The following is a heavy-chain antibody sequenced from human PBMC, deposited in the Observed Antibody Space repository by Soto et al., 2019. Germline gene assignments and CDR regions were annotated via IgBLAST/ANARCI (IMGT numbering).Heavy chain of an antibody. Sequence: QVQLVESGGGVVQPGRSLRLSCAASGFTFSSYGMHWVRQAPGKGLEWVAVIWYDGSNKYYADSVKGRFTISRDNSKNTLYLQMNSLRAEDTAVYYCARESAVAGYYFDYWGQGTLVTVSS. D-gene: IGHD6-13*01. CDR2: IWYDGSNK. J-gene: IGHJ4*02. V-gene: IGHV3-33*01. CDR1: GFTFSSYG. CDR3: ARESAVAGYYFDY.